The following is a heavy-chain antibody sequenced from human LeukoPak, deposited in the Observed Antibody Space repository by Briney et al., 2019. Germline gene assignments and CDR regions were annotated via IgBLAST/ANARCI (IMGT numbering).Heavy chain of an antibody. V-gene: IGHV3-74*03. D-gene: IGHD2-2*01. CDR2: INTDGSST. CDR3: ARDKYYAPEY. J-gene: IGHJ4*02. Sequence: GGSLRLSCAAYGFAFSTYWMHWVRQAPGKGLVWVSHINTDGSSTTYADSVKGRFTISRDNAKNTLYLQVNNLRTEDTAVYYCARDKYYAPEYWGQGTLVTVSS. CDR1: GFAFSTYW.